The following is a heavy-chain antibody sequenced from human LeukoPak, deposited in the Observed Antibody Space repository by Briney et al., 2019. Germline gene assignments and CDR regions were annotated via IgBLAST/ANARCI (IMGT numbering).Heavy chain of an antibody. CDR2: IYYSGST. CDR3: ARDGKELLYCSGGSCYNWFDP. J-gene: IGHJ5*02. D-gene: IGHD2-15*01. Sequence: PSETLSLTCTVSGGSISSYYWSWIRQPPGKGLEWIGYIYYSGSTNYNPSLKSRVTISVDTSKNQFSLKLSSVTAADTAVYYCARDGKELLYCSGGSCYNWFDPWGQGTLVTVSS. CDR1: GGSISSYY. V-gene: IGHV4-59*12.